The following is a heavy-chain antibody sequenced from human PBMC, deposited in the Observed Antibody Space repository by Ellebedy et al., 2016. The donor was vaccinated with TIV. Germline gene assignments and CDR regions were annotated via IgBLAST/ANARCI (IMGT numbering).Heavy chain of an antibody. CDR1: GFSFRSYW. D-gene: IGHD4-17*01. CDR3: VTDGSYGDYRSPAHAFVI. CDR2: INQGGSER. J-gene: IGHJ3*02. V-gene: IGHV3-7*01. Sequence: GESLKISCGTSGFSFRSYWMSWVRQAPGKGLEWVANINQGGSERHYVDSVKGRFTISRDNARNALYLQMNSLPAEDTAVYYCVTDGSYGDYRSPAHAFVIWGQGTMVTVSS.